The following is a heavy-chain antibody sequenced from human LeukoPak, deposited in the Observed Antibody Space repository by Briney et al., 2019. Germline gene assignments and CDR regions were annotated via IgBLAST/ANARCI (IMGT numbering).Heavy chain of an antibody. Sequence: GGSLRLSCAASGFPLSSYSINWVRQAPGKGLEWVSYISSSGSAIYYVDSVKGRFTVSRDNAKNSLFLQMNSPRAEDTAVYYCVRVKGSYFDYWGQGAWSPSPQ. CDR1: GFPLSSYS. J-gene: IGHJ4*03. V-gene: IGHV3-48*01. CDR3: VRVKGSYFDY. CDR2: ISSSGSAI.